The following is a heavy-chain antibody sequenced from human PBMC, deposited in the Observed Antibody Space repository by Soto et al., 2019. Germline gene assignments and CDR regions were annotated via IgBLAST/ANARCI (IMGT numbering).Heavy chain of an antibody. CDR1: GGSISSGDYY. CDR3: ASYMVRGVYWFDP. J-gene: IGHJ5*02. CDR2: IYYSGST. V-gene: IGHV4-30-4*01. Sequence: SETLSLTCTVSGGSISSGDYYWSWIRQPPGKGLEWIGYIYYSGSTYYNPSLKSRVTISVDTSKNQFSLKLSSVTAADTAVYYCASYMVRGVYWFDPWSQGTLVTVSS. D-gene: IGHD3-10*01.